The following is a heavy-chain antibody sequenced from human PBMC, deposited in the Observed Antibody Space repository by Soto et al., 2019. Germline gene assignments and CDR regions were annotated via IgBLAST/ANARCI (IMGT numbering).Heavy chain of an antibody. J-gene: IGHJ6*02. CDR3: AKERGYNYGYVAVDG. D-gene: IGHD5-18*01. CDR1: GFTFSSYA. Sequence: EVQLLESGGGLVQPGGSLRLSCAASGFTFSSYAMSWVRQAPGKGLEWVSGISGSGGSTYYADSVKGRFTNARDNSQNTLYLQTPSLRADNTALYYCAKERGYNYGYVAVDGWGQGTTVTVSS. V-gene: IGHV3-23*01. CDR2: ISGSGGST.